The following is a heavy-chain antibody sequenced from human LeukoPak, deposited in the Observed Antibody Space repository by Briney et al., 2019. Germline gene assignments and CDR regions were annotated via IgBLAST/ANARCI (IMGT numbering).Heavy chain of an antibody. CDR1: GGSISSYY. J-gene: IGHJ4*02. V-gene: IGHV4-59*01. CDR3: ARGRLGTGSDY. CDR2: IYYSGST. Sequence: SETLSLTCTVSGGSISSYYWSWIRQPPGKGLEWIGYIYYSGSTNYNPSLKSRVTISVDTSKSQFSLKLSSVTAADTAVYYCARGRLGTGSDYWGQGTLVTVSS. D-gene: IGHD3/OR15-3a*01.